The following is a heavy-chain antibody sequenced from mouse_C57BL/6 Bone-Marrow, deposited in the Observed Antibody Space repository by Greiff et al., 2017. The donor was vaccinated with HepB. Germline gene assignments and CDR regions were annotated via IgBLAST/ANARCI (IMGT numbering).Heavy chain of an antibody. Sequence: VQLQQPGAELVMPGASVKLSCKASGYTLTSYWMHWVKQRPGQGLEWIGEIDPSDSYTNYNQQFKGKSTLTVDKSSSTAYMQLSSLTSEDSTVYYCALITTVPFAYWGQGTLVTVSA. CDR1: GYTLTSYW. V-gene: IGHV1-69*01. CDR2: IDPSDSYT. CDR3: ALITTVPFAY. D-gene: IGHD1-1*01. J-gene: IGHJ3*01.